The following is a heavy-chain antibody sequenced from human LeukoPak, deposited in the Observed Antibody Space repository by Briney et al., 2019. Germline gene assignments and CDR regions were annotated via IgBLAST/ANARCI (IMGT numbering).Heavy chain of an antibody. V-gene: IGHV3-30-3*01. CDR2: ISYDGSNK. J-gene: IGHJ4*02. Sequence: GGSLRLSCAASGFTFSSYAMHWVRQAPGKGLEWVAVISYDGSNKYYADSVKGRFTISRDNSKNTLYLQMNSLRAEDTAVYYCATEAEIVVVVAAAYWGQGTLVTVSS. CDR3: ATEAEIVVVVAAAY. D-gene: IGHD2-15*01. CDR1: GFTFSSYA.